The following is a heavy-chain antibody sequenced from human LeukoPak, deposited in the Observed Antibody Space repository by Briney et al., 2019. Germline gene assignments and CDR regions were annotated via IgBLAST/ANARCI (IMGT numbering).Heavy chain of an antibody. J-gene: IGHJ5*02. CDR1: GGSISSYY. D-gene: IGHD3-22*01. CDR2: IYYSGST. Sequence: SETLSLTCTVSGGSISSYYWSWIRQPPGKGLEWIGYIYYSGSTNYNPSLKSRVTISVDTSKYQFSLKLSSVTAADTAVYYCARGTYYYDSSGYHWGQGTLVTVSS. V-gene: IGHV4-59*01. CDR3: ARGTYYYDSSGYH.